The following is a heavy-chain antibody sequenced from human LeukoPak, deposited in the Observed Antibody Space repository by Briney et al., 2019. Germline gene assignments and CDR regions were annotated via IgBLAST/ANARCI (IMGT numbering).Heavy chain of an antibody. CDR1: GYSFTRKW. V-gene: IGHV5-51*01. D-gene: IGHD1-26*01. CDR2: IYPGDSDT. Sequence: GESLKISCQGSGYSFTRKWIGWVRQMPGKGLEWMAIIYPGDSDTRYSPSFQGQVTISADKSINTAYLQWSSLKASDTAIYYCARLAVGATAMDSWGQGTLVTVSS. CDR3: ARLAVGATAMDS. J-gene: IGHJ4*02.